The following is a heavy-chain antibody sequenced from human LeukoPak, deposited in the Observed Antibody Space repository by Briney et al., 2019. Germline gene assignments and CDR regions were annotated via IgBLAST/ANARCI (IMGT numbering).Heavy chain of an antibody. Sequence: EASVKVSCKVSGYTLTELSMHWVRQAPGKGLEWMGGFDPEDGETIYAQKFQGRVTMTEDTPTDTAYMELSSLRSEDTAVYYCATSPLWFGDVDYWGQGTLVTVSS. CDR1: GYTLTELS. J-gene: IGHJ4*02. V-gene: IGHV1-24*01. CDR2: FDPEDGET. CDR3: ATSPLWFGDVDY. D-gene: IGHD3-10*01.